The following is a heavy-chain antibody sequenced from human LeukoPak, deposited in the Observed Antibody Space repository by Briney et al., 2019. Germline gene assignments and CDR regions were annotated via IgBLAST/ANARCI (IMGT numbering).Heavy chain of an antibody. J-gene: IGHJ4*02. V-gene: IGHV1-2*02. D-gene: IGHD6-19*01. CDR3: ARGVRQYSSGPYAPY. CDR1: AYTFTGYY. Sequence: ASVKVSCKASAYTFTGYYMHWVRQAPGQGLEWMGWINLKSGGTNYAQKFQGRVTMTRDTSISTAYMELSRLRSDDTAVYYCARGVRQYSSGPYAPYWGQGTLVTVSS. CDR2: INLKSGGT.